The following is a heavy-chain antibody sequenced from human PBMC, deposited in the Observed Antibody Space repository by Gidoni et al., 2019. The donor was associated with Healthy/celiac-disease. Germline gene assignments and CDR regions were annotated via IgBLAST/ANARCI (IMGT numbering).Heavy chain of an antibody. V-gene: IGHV3-30*03. D-gene: IGHD6-19*01. CDR3: ARKGSIAVAGTYFDY. Sequence: QVQLVEPGGGVVQPGRSLRLSCAASGFNVRSNGMHWVRQAPGKGLGWVAVISYDGSNKYYADSVKGRFTISRDNSKNTLYLQMNSLRAEDTAVYYCARKGSIAVAGTYFDYWGQGTLVTVSS. CDR1: GFNVRSNG. CDR2: ISYDGSNK. J-gene: IGHJ4*02.